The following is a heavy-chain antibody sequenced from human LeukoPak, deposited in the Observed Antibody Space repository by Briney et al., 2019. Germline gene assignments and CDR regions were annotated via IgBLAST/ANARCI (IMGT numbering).Heavy chain of an antibody. Sequence: GGSLRLSCVASGFTFSRHGMNWVRQAPGKGLERVSGISPSGDIKYYIDSVKGRFNVSRDNYKNTLYLQINSLRDDDTAVYYCAKDDAWIQFNDWGQGTLVTVSS. D-gene: IGHD5-24*01. J-gene: IGHJ4*02. CDR2: ISPSGDIK. CDR1: GFTFSRHG. CDR3: AKDDAWIQFND. V-gene: IGHV3-23*01.